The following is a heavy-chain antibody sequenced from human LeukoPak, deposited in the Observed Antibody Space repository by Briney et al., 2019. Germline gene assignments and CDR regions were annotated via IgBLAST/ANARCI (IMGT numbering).Heavy chain of an antibody. Sequence: GGSLRLSCAASGFTFSSYAMNWVRQAPGKGLEWVSCISGSSSYIYYADSVKGRFTISRDNAKNSLSLQMNSLRAEDTAVYYCAIQIQAFDYWGQGTLVTVSS. CDR1: GFTFSSYA. V-gene: IGHV3-21*01. J-gene: IGHJ4*02. CDR3: AIQIQAFDY. CDR2: ISGSSSYI.